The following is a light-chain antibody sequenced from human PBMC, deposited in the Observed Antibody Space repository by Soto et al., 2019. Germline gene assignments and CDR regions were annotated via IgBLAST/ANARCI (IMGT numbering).Light chain of an antibody. J-gene: IGKJ1*01. CDR1: QSVTSNY. Sequence: EVELTQSPGTLSLSPGDTATLSCGASQSVTSNYLAWYQQKAGQPPRLLIYGASTRASGIPDRFSGSGSGRGFTLTIDRLEPEDFAVYYCQQYGTSPRTFGRGTKVEIK. CDR2: GAS. V-gene: IGKV3-20*01. CDR3: QQYGTSPRT.